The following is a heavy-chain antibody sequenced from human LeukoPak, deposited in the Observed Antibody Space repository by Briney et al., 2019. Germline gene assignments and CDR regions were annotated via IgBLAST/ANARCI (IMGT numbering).Heavy chain of an antibody. J-gene: IGHJ5*02. CDR2: INHSGST. CDR3: ARGYCSSTSCYTHWLDP. CDR1: GGSFSGYY. D-gene: IGHD2-2*02. V-gene: IGHV4-34*01. Sequence: PSETLSLTCAVYGGSFSGYYWSWICQPPGKGLEWIGEINHSGSTNYNPSLKSRVTISVDTSKNQFSLKLSSVTAADTAVYYCARGYCSSTSCYTHWLDPWGQGTLVTVSS.